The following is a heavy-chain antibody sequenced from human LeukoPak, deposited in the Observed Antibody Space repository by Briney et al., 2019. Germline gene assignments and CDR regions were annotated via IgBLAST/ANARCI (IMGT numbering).Heavy chain of an antibody. V-gene: IGHV4-61*02. Sequence: PSETLSLTCTVSGGSISSGSYYWSWIRQPAGKGLEWIGRIYTSGSTNYNPSLKSRVTISVDTSKNQFSLKLSSVTAADTAVYYCARAKDGGNSGLDYWGQGTLVTVSS. J-gene: IGHJ4*02. CDR2: IYTSGST. D-gene: IGHD4-23*01. CDR1: GGSISSGSYY. CDR3: ARAKDGGNSGLDY.